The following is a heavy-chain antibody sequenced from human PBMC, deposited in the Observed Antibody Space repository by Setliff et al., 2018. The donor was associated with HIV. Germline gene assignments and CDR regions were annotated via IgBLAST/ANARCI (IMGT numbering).Heavy chain of an antibody. Sequence: GESLKISCAASGFSNSALHWVRQAPGKGLECVGRIRSRSNSHATVYAAAVRGRFTISRDDSKNSVYLQMHSLRVEDTAVYYCAAVPWGHSSLIIDHWGQGTPVTVSS. CDR2: IRSRSNSHAT. CDR1: GFSNSA. J-gene: IGHJ4*02. V-gene: IGHV3-73*01. CDR3: AAVPWGHSSLIIDH. D-gene: IGHD3-16*01.